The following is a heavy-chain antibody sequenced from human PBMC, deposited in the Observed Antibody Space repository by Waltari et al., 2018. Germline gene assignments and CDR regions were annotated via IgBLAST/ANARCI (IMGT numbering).Heavy chain of an antibody. V-gene: IGHV3-30-3*01. J-gene: IGHJ4*02. Sequence: AASGFTLSSSVMHWVRQAPGKGLEWVSLISFDGSTKDYADSVKGRFTISRDNGRNSVYLQMNSLRVEDTAVYYCARLYNSVTTFDYWGQGSLVTVSS. CDR2: ISFDGSTK. D-gene: IGHD3-22*01. CDR1: GFTLSSSV. CDR3: ARLYNSVTTFDY.